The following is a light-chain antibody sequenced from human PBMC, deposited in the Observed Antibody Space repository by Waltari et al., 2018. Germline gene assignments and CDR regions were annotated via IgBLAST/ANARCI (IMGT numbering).Light chain of an antibody. V-gene: IGLV4-69*01. CDR3: QTGGHGTWV. J-gene: IGLJ3*02. Sequence: QLVLTQSHSASASLGASVKLTCTMSSGHRSKLIACHQQQPEKGPRYLMKGNSDGSHSKGDEIPDRFSGSSSGAERYLTISSLQSEDEADYYCQTGGHGTWVFGGGTKLTVL. CDR2: GNSDGSH. CDR1: SGHRSKL.